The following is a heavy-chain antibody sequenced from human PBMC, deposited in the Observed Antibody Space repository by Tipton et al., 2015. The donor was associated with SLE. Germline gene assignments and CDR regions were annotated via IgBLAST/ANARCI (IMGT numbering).Heavy chain of an antibody. V-gene: IGHV3-64D*08. D-gene: IGHD3-9*01. CDR1: GFTFSTYA. J-gene: IGHJ2*01. Sequence: QLVQSGGGVVQPGRSLRLSCAASGFTFSTYAMHWVRQTPGKGLEYVSAIRSHGADTYYADSVKGRFTIFRDNSKNTLYLQMSSLRTEDTAVYYCVKDHRFLDLLSTRYFDLWGRGTLVTVSS. CDR2: IRSHGADT. CDR3: VKDHRFLDLLSTRYFDL.